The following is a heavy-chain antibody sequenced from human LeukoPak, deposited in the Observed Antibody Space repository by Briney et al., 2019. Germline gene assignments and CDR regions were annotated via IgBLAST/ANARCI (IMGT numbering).Heavy chain of an antibody. V-gene: IGHV1-18*01. CDR2: ISAYNGNT. D-gene: IGHD3-10*01. J-gene: IGHJ6*02. CDR3: ARVGFGEFPIGPSCYGMDV. Sequence: ASVKVSCKASGYTFTSYGISWVRQAPGQGLEWMGWISAYNGNTNYAQKLQGRVTMTTDTSTSTAYMELRSLRSDDTAVYYCARVGFGEFPIGPSCYGMDVWGQGTTVTVSS. CDR1: GYTFTSYG.